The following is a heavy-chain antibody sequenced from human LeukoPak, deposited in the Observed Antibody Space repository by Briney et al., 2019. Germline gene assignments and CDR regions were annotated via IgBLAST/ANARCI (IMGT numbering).Heavy chain of an antibody. V-gene: IGHV4-4*07. CDR2: IYTSGNT. CDR1: GGSISSYF. J-gene: IGHJ4*02. D-gene: IGHD1-7*01. CDR3: ARLSGDYWNYGGNFDS. Sequence: SETLSLTCTVSGGSISSYFWSWIRQPAGKGLEWIGRIYTSGNTNYNPSLKSRVTMSVDTSKNQFSLKLSSVTAEDTAVYYCARLSGDYWNYGGNFDSWGQGTLVTVSS.